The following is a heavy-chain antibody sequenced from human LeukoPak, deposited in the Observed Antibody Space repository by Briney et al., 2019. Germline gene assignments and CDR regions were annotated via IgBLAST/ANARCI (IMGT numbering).Heavy chain of an antibody. J-gene: IGHJ3*01. CDR3: ARVTTRSDAFDL. Sequence: ASVKVSCKASGYTFTNYDINWVRQATGQGLEWMGWMNPNSGNSGYAQKFQGRVTMTRNTSISTAYMELSSLRSEDTAVYYCARVTTRSDAFDLWAQGTMDRVSS. CDR2: MNPNSGNS. D-gene: IGHD4-11*01. V-gene: IGHV1-8*02. CDR1: GYTFTNYD.